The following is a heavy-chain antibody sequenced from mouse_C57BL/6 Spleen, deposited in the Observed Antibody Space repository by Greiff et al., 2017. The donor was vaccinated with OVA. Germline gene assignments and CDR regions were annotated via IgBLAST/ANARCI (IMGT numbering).Heavy chain of an antibody. CDR3: ARDGYGYFDV. CDR1: GFTFSDYG. V-gene: IGHV5-17*01. Sequence: EVMLVESGGGLVKPGGSLKLSCAASGFTFSDYGMHWVRQAPEKGLEWVAYISSGSSTIYYADTVKGRFTISRDNAKNTLFLQMTSLRSEDTAMYYCARDGYGYFDVWGTGTTVTVSS. CDR2: ISSGSSTI. D-gene: IGHD2-2*01. J-gene: IGHJ1*03.